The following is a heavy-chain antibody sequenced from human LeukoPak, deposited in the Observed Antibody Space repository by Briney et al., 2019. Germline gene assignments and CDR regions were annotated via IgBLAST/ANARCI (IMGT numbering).Heavy chain of an antibody. CDR2: INWNDGST. CDR1: GFTFDDYG. CDR3: ARLLSVSSANAFDI. D-gene: IGHD6-19*01. Sequence: GGSVTLSCAPSGFTFDDYGMRCARQPPGKGGEWVSGINWNDGSTDYADYVKGRFTISRDKAKNSLYLQMNSLRAEDTALYYCARLLSVSSANAFDIWGQGTMVTVSS. V-gene: IGHV3-20*04. J-gene: IGHJ3*02.